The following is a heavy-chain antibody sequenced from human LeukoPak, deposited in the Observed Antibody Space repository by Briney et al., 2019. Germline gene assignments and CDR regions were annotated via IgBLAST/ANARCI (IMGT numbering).Heavy chain of an antibody. J-gene: IGHJ4*02. Sequence: GGSLRLSCAASGFTFSSYSMNWVRQAPGKGLEWVSSISSSSSYVYYADSVKGRFTISRDNAKNSLYLQMNSLRAEDTAVYYCAKDLSALLWFGELLSPHGYWGQGTLVTVSS. D-gene: IGHD3-10*01. CDR3: AKDLSALLWFGELLSPHGY. V-gene: IGHV3-21*01. CDR1: GFTFSSYS. CDR2: ISSSSSYV.